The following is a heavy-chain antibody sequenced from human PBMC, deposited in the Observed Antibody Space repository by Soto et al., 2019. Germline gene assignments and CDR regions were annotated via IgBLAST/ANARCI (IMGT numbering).Heavy chain of an antibody. CDR2: ISAYNANT. D-gene: IGHD5-18*01. J-gene: IGHJ4*02. CDR1: GYTFTSYG. V-gene: IGHV1-18*01. Sequence: QVQLVQSGAEVKKPGASVKVSCKASGYTFTSYGISWVRQAPGQGLEWMGWISAYNANTNYAQKLQGRVTMTTDTSTSTSYMELRSLRSDDTAVYFCARVPGIQLWLACDYWGQGTLVTVSS. CDR3: ARVPGIQLWLACDY.